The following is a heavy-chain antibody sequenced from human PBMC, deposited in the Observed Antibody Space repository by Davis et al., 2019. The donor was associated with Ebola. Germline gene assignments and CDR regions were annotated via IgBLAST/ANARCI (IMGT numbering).Heavy chain of an antibody. D-gene: IGHD3/OR15-3a*01. J-gene: IGHJ5*02. V-gene: IGHV3-7*01. CDR2: IKQDGSEK. Sequence: GGSLRLSCAASGFTFSSYSMNWVRQAPGKGLEWVANIKQDGSEKYYVDSVKGRFTISRDNAKNSLYLQMNSLRAEDTAVYYCARWTSSWGQGTLVTVSS. CDR1: GFTFSSYS. CDR3: ARWTSS.